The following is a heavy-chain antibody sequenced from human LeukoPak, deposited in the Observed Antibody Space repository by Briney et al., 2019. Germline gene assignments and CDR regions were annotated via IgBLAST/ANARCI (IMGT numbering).Heavy chain of an antibody. CDR1: GYTFTGYY. Sequence: ASVKVSCKASGYTFTGYYMHWVRQAPGQGLEWMGRINPNSGGTNYAQKFQGRVTMTRDTSISTAYMELSRLRSYDTAVYYCARSGPYCSGGSCYRSGWFDPWGQGALVTVSS. CDR2: INPNSGGT. D-gene: IGHD2-15*01. V-gene: IGHV1-2*06. J-gene: IGHJ5*02. CDR3: ARSGPYCSGGSCYRSGWFDP.